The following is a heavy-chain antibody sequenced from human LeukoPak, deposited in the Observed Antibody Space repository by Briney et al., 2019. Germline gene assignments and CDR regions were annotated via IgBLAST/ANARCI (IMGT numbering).Heavy chain of an antibody. V-gene: IGHV5-51*01. CDR1: GYSFTSYW. CDR2: IYPGDSDT. CDR3: ARAYYYDSSGYYVHFDY. D-gene: IGHD3-22*01. J-gene: IGHJ4*02. Sequence: GESLKISCKGSGYSFTSYWIGWVRQMPGKGLEWMGIIYPGDSDTRYSPSFQGQVTISADKSISTAYLQWSSLTASDTAMYYCARAYYYDSSGYYVHFDYWGQGTLVTVSS.